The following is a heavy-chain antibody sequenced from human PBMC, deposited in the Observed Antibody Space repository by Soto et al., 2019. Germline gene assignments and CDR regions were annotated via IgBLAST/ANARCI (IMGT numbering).Heavy chain of an antibody. D-gene: IGHD5-12*01. J-gene: IGHJ4*02. Sequence: QVQLVESGGGVVQPWRSLRLSCAASGFTFSSYAMHWVRQAPGKGLEWVAVISYDGSNKYYADSVKGRFTISRDNSKNTLYLQMNSLRAEDTAVYYCARSLVEMATFWGQGTLVTVSS. CDR1: GFTFSSYA. CDR3: ARSLVEMATF. CDR2: ISYDGSNK. V-gene: IGHV3-30-3*01.